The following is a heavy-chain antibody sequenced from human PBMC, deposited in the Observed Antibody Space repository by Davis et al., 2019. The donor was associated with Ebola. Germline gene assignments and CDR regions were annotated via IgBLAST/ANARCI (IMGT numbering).Heavy chain of an antibody. CDR3: AITYCGGDCYYYYYYGMDV. J-gene: IGHJ6*02. CDR1: GYTFTSYG. Sequence: SVTVSCKASGYTFTSYGTSWVRQLPGQGLEWMGRIIPILGIANYAQKFQGRVTITADKSTSTAYMELSSLRSEDTAVYYCAITYCGGDCYYYYYYGMDVWGQGTTVTVSS. V-gene: IGHV1-69*10. D-gene: IGHD2-21*02. CDR2: IIPILGIA.